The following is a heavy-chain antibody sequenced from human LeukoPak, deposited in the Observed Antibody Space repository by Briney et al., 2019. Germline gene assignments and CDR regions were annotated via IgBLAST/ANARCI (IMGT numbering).Heavy chain of an antibody. V-gene: IGHV3-33*01. J-gene: IGHJ4*02. CDR2: IWADGSNT. CDR1: GFIFTTYG. Sequence: GRSLRLSCAASGFIFTTYGMHGVRQAPGKGLEWVAVIWADGSNTDYADSVKGRFTISKDNSKNTLYLQMNSLRAEDTAVCYCARSGGGTYFDNWGQGTLVTVSS. D-gene: IGHD2-15*01. CDR3: ARSGGGTYFDN.